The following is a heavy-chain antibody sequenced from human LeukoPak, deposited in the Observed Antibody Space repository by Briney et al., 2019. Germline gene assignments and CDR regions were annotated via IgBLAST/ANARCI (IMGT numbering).Heavy chain of an antibody. Sequence: GGSLRLSCAASGFTFSDYYMSWIRQAPGKGLEWVSYISGSSSYTNYADSVKGRFTISRDNAKNSLYLQMNSLRAEDTAVYYCARATTVTRWVYFDYWGQGTLVTVSS. CDR3: ARATTVTRWVYFDY. V-gene: IGHV3-11*06. D-gene: IGHD4-17*01. CDR2: ISGSSSYT. J-gene: IGHJ4*02. CDR1: GFTFSDYY.